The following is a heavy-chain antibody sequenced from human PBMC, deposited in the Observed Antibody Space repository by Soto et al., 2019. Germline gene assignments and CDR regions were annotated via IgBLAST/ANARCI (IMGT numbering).Heavy chain of an antibody. Sequence: GESLKISCKGSGYSFTSYWIGWVRQMPGKGLEWMGIIYPGDSDTRYSPSFQGQVTISADKSISTAYLQWSSLKASDTAMYYCARSLHGYCSSTSCYSDFDYWGQGTLVTVSS. J-gene: IGHJ4*02. D-gene: IGHD2-2*02. V-gene: IGHV5-51*01. CDR3: ARSLHGYCSSTSCYSDFDY. CDR1: GYSFTSYW. CDR2: IYPGDSDT.